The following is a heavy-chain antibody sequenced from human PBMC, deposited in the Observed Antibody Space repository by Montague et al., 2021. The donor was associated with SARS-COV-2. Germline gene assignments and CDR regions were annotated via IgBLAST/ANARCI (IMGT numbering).Heavy chain of an antibody. V-gene: IGHV4-59*01. J-gene: IGHJ6*02. D-gene: IGHD2-8*01. CDR1: GGSISGFY. Sequence: SETLSLTCTVSGGSISGFYWRWIRQPPGKGLEWIGYIYYSGSTKYNPSLESRVAVSVDRSKNQVSLKLTSVTAADTAVYYCARLLRSCTNGVCRTYYYYALDVGGQGTTVTGSS. CDR2: IYYSGST. CDR3: ARLLRSCTNGVCRTYYYYALDV.